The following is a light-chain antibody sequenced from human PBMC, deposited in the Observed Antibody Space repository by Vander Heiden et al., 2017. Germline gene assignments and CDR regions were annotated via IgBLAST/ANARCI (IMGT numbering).Light chain of an antibody. Sequence: DIQLTQSPSFLSASVGDRVTITCRASQGISSYLAWYQQKPGKAPKLLIYAASTLQSGVPSRFSGSGSGTEFTLTISSLQPEDIATYYCQQRNSYPYTFGKGTKLEIK. J-gene: IGKJ2*01. V-gene: IGKV1-9*01. CDR3: QQRNSYPYT. CDR2: AAS. CDR1: QGISSY.